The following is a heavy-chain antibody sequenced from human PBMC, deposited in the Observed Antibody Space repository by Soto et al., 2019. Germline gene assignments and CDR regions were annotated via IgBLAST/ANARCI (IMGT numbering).Heavy chain of an antibody. Sequence: QVQLVQSGGEVKKPGASVKVSCKASGYTFTTYAISWVRQAPVQGLEWMGWINPYNGNTNYAQKLQGRVTMITDTSTTTAYMELGRLSSDDTAVYYCARTAGSSWRLYDYWGQGTLVTVSS. J-gene: IGHJ4*02. CDR2: INPYNGNT. CDR3: ARTAGSSWRLYDY. CDR1: GYTFTTYA. V-gene: IGHV1-18*01. D-gene: IGHD6-13*01.